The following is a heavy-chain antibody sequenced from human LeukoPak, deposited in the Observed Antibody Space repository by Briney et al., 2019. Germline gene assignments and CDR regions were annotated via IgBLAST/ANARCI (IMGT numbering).Heavy chain of an antibody. V-gene: IGHV4-39*07. CDR3: ARVGGYDFWSGYYGAKWFDP. CDR1: GGSISSSSYY. CDR2: IYYSRSN. Sequence: SETLSLTCTVSGGSISSSSYYWGWIRQPPGQGLEGVGSIYYSRSNYYNPSLKSLVTISVDTSKNQFSQKLSSVTAADTAVYYCARVGGYDFWSGYYGAKWFDPWGQGTLVTVSS. J-gene: IGHJ5*02. D-gene: IGHD3-3*01.